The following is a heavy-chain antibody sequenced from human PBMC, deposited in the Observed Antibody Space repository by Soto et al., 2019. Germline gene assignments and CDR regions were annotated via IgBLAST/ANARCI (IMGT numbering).Heavy chain of an antibody. CDR2: ISFDGKNR. V-gene: IGHV3-30*18. Sequence: SGGCLRNPGAAARCILRKYCILLVPPAPGKGLEWVALISFDGKNRNYADSVKGRFTIYRDNPKNTLYLEMNSLRPEDTAFYYCAKRGGVVGGSEHPFFEYWGQGPLVTVSS. CDR3: AKRGGVVGGSEHPFFEY. D-gene: IGHD2-15*01. J-gene: IGHJ4*02. CDR1: RCILRKYC.